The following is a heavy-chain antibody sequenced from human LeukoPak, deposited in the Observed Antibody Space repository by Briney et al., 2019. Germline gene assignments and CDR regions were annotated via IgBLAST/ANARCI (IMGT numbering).Heavy chain of an antibody. Sequence: GGSLTLSCAASGFSFSGYERDWVRQPPGKGLEWVANINSGGGRTLYADGVRGGFTISRDDAKNSLYLQMNSLRAEDTGLYYCVKEFITENSGYDAFHIWGPGTMVTVSS. V-gene: IGHV3-48*03. CDR3: VKEFITENSGYDAFHI. CDR1: GFSFSGYE. CDR2: INSGGGRT. J-gene: IGHJ3*02. D-gene: IGHD3-22*01.